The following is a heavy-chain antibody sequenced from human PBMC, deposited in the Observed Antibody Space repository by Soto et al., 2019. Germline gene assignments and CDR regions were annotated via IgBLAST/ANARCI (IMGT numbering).Heavy chain of an antibody. CDR2: ISSSTFYT. D-gene: IGHD3-22*01. CDR3: ATDDSSVLEYFDY. J-gene: IGHJ4*02. Sequence: GGSLRLSCAASGFTFSDHYMSWTRQVPGKGLEWVSYISSSTFYTNYADSVKGRFTISRDNAKKSLYLQMNSLRAEDTAVYYCATDDSSVLEYFDYWGQGTLVTVSS. CDR1: GFTFSDHY. V-gene: IGHV3-11*06.